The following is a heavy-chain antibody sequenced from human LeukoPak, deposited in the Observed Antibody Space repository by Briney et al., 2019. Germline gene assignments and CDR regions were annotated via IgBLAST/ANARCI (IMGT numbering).Heavy chain of an antibody. D-gene: IGHD6-13*01. J-gene: IGHJ4*02. Sequence: GGSLRLSCAASGFSVSSSYMSWVRQAPGKGLEWVSVTYSGGDTYYADSVKGRFTLSRDNSKNTLYLQMNSLRAEDTAVYYCARLGMIQAYSTEDYWGQGTLVTVSS. CDR1: GFSVSSSY. V-gene: IGHV3-53*01. CDR2: TYSGGDT. CDR3: ARLGMIQAYSTEDY.